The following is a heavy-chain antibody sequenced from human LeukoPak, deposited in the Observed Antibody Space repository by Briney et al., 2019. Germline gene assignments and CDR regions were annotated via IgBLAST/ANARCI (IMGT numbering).Heavy chain of an antibody. CDR2: TYYRSKWYN. Sequence: SQTLSLTFVISGDSVSSDSGGWNWIRQSPSRGLEGLGRTYYRSKWYNDYAVSVKSRITINPDTSKNQFSLQLNSVAPEDTALYYCARDTTRRFDHWGQGTLVTVSS. D-gene: IGHD1-26*01. V-gene: IGHV6-1*01. J-gene: IGHJ4*02. CDR3: ARDTTRRFDH. CDR1: GDSVSSDSGG.